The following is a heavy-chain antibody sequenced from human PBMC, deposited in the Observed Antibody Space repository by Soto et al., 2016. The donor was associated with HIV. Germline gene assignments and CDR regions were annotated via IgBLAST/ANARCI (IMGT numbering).Heavy chain of an antibody. Sequence: QVQLVQSGAEVKKPGASVKVSCKASGYTLTGYYMHWVRQAPGQGLEWMGWINPNSGGTNYAQKFQGRVTMTRDTSISTAYMELSRLRSDDTAVYYCARSVTMIPQDAFDIWAKGQWSPSLQ. CDR2: INPNSGGT. CDR1: GYTLTGYY. D-gene: IGHD3-22*01. J-gene: IGHJ3*02. V-gene: IGHV1-2*02. CDR3: ARSVTMIPQDAFDI.